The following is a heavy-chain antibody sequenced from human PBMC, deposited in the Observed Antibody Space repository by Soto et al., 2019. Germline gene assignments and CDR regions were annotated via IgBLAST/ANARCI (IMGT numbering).Heavy chain of an antibody. CDR3: ARGYCTSTWCYSQNLDY. Sequence: SETLSLTCAVYGGSFSGYYWTWIRQPPGKGLEWIGEINHSGSTNYSPSLKSRVTISVDTSKNQFSLKLSSVTAADTAVYYCARGYCTSTWCYSQNLDYWGQGTLVTVSS. CDR1: GGSFSGYY. D-gene: IGHD2-2*01. CDR2: INHSGST. J-gene: IGHJ4*02. V-gene: IGHV4-34*01.